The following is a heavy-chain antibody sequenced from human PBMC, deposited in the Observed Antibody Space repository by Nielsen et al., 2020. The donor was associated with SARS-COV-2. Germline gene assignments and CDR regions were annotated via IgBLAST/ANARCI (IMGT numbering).Heavy chain of an antibody. J-gene: IGHJ6*02. CDR3: ARDPTTLAYYDFWSGYYSHGMDV. CDR1: GFTFSDYY. CDR2: ISTSGSST. Sequence: GESLKISCAASGFTFSDYYMSWIRQAPGKGLEWVSYISTSGSSTNYADSVKGRFTISRDNAKNTLYLQMNSLRAEDTAVYYCARDPTTLAYYDFWSGYYSHGMDVWGQGTTVTVSS. D-gene: IGHD3-3*01. V-gene: IGHV3-11*06.